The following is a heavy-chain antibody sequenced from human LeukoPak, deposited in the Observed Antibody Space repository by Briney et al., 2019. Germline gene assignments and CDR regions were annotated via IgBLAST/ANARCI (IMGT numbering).Heavy chain of an antibody. J-gene: IGHJ5*02. Sequence: PSETLSLTCTVSGGSINSHYWSWIRQPPGKGLEWIGYIYYSGSTNYNPSLKSRVTISVDTSKNQFSLKLSSVTAADTAVYYCARGEYCSSTSCYAQAGWFDPWGQGTLVTVSS. D-gene: IGHD2-2*01. CDR3: ARGEYCSSTSCYAQAGWFDP. CDR2: IYYSGST. V-gene: IGHV4-59*11. CDR1: GGSINSHY.